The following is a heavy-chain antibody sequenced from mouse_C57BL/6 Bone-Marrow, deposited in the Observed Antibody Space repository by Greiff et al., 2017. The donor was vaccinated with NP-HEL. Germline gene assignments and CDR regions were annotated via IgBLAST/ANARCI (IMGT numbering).Heavy chain of an antibody. Sequence: EVQLVESEGGLVQPGSSMKLSCTASGFTFSDYYMAWVRQVPEKGLEWVANINYDGSSTYYLDSLKSRFIISRDNAKNILYLQMSSLKSEDTATYYCARDGYGLDYWGQGTTLTVSS. D-gene: IGHD1-1*01. CDR2: INYDGSST. CDR3: ARDGYGLDY. J-gene: IGHJ2*01. CDR1: GFTFSDYY. V-gene: IGHV5-16*01.